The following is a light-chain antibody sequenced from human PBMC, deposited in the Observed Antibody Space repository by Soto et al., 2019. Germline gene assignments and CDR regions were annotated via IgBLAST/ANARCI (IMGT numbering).Light chain of an antibody. CDR3: QQYNSYRIT. Sequence: IHMTQSPSTLSASVGDMVTITFRASQSISSWLAWYQQKPGKAPKLLIYDASSLESGVPSRLSGSGSGTEFTLTISSLQSDDFATYYCQQYNSYRITLGGGTKVDIK. V-gene: IGKV1-5*01. CDR2: DAS. CDR1: QSISSW. J-gene: IGKJ4*01.